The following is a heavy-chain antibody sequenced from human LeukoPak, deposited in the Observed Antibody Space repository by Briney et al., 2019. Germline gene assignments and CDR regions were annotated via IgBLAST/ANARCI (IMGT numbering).Heavy chain of an antibody. J-gene: IGHJ4*02. D-gene: IGHD3-22*01. CDR3: AREGNDSSRLFDY. CDR2: INPNSGGT. V-gene: IGHV1-2*06. Sequence: ASVKVSCKASGYTFTGYYMHWVRQAPGQGLEWMGRINPNSGGTNYAQKFQGRVTMTKDTSISTAYMELGRLRSDDTAVYYCAREGNDSSRLFDYWGQGTLVTVSS. CDR1: GYTFTGYY.